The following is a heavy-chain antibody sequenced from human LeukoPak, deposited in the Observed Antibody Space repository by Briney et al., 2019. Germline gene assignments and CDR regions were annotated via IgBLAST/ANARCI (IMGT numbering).Heavy chain of an antibody. D-gene: IGHD3-16*01. CDR2: LHRDGSV. CDR3: VRVHGGGY. V-gene: IGHV3-53*01. J-gene: IGHJ4*02. Sequence: GGSLGPSCAASGFTVSDNNMVWVRQAPGKGLEWVSTLHRDGSVRYADSVNGRFTISRDDSKNTLSPQMSSLRDEDTAVYYCVRVHGGGYWGQGIPVTVSS. CDR1: GFTVSDNN.